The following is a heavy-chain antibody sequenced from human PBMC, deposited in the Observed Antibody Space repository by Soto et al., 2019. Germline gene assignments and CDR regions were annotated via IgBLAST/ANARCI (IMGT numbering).Heavy chain of an antibody. CDR3: ARAGRIAAAGTGSNWFDP. CDR2: IYHSGST. D-gene: IGHD6-13*01. CDR1: GGSISSGGYS. J-gene: IGHJ5*02. V-gene: IGHV4-30-2*01. Sequence: PSETLSLTCAVSGGSISSGGYSWSWIRQPPGKGLEWIGYIYHSGSTYYNPSLKSRVTISVDRSKNQFSLKLSSVTAADTAVYYCARAGRIAAAGTGSNWFDPWGQGTLVTAPQ.